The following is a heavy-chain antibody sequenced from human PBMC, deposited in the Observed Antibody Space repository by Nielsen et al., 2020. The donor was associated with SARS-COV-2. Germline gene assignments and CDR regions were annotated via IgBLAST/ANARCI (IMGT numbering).Heavy chain of an antibody. CDR1: EFTFSKYG. V-gene: IGHV3-23*01. CDR3: ARSTPYGTTWYGALDS. CDR2: LSGRGGT. D-gene: IGHD6-13*01. Sequence: GGSLRLSCAASEFTFSKYGMNWVRQAPGKGLEWVSALSGRGGTHYADFVKGRFTTSTDTSRTTLYLQMTSLRAEDTAIYYCARSTPYGTTWYGALDSWGQGTLVSVSS. J-gene: IGHJ4*02.